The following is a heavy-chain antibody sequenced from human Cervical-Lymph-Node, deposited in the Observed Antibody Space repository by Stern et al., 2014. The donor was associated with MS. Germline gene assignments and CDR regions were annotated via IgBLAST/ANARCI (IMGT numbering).Heavy chain of an antibody. CDR2: INWSGGNT. CDR3: AKDINDYWSGPADY. V-gene: IGHV3-9*01. J-gene: IGHJ4*02. Sequence: QLVESGGGLVQPGRSLRLSCAASGFTFADHAMHWVRQAPGKGLEWVSGINWSGGNTGYAEVVEGRFTISRDNAKNSLYLQKNSLRVEDTAFYYCAKDINDYWSGPADYWGQGTLVTVSS. CDR1: GFTFADHA. D-gene: IGHD3-3*01.